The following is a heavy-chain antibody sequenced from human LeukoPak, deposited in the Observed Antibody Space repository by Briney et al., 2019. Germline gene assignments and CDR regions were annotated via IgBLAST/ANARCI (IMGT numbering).Heavy chain of an antibody. J-gene: IGHJ4*02. CDR3: ARAPDIVVVPADSNTFDY. V-gene: IGHV1-18*01. Sequence: GASVKDSCKASGYTFTSYGISWVRQAPGQGLEWMGWISAYNGNTNYAQKLQGRVTMTTDTSTSTAYMELRSLRSDDTAVYYCARAPDIVVVPADSNTFDYWGQGTLVTVSS. D-gene: IGHD2-2*01. CDR1: GYTFTSYG. CDR2: ISAYNGNT.